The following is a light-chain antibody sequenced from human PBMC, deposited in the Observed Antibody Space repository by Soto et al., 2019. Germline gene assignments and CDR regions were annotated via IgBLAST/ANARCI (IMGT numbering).Light chain of an antibody. J-gene: IGLJ2*01. Sequence: QSVLTQPPSGSAAPGQKVTISCSGSSYNIGNNYVSWYQQLPGTAPKLLIYDNNKRPSGIPDRFSGSKSGTSATLGITGLQTGDEADYYCGTWDSSLSAVVFGGGTKLTV. CDR2: DNN. CDR3: GTWDSSLSAVV. V-gene: IGLV1-51*01. CDR1: SYNIGNNY.